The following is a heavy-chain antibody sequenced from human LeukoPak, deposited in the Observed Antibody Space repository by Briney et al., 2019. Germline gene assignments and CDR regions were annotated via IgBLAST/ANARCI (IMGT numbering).Heavy chain of an antibody. CDR1: GFTVSSNY. Sequence: GGSLRLSCAASGFTVSSNYMSWVRQPPGKGLEWVSVIYSGGSTYYADSVKGRFTISRDNSKNTLYLQMNSLRAEDTAVYYCARDPRYYYDSSGYYYQHAFDIWGQGTMVTVSS. CDR3: ARDPRYYYDSSGYYYQHAFDI. V-gene: IGHV3-53*01. J-gene: IGHJ3*02. CDR2: IYSGGST. D-gene: IGHD3-22*01.